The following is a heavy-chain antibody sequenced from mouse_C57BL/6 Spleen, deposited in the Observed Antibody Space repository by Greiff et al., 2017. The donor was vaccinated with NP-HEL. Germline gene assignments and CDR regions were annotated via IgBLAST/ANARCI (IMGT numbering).Heavy chain of an antibody. D-gene: IGHD1-1*01. CDR2: INYDGSST. Sequence: EVQRVESEGGLVQPGSSMKLSCTASGFTFSDYYMAWVRQVPEKGLEWVANINYDGSSTYYLDSLKSRFIISRDNAKNILYLQMSSLKSEDTATYYCAREGDYGSSYEGYFDYWGQGTTLTVSS. CDR1: GFTFSDYY. CDR3: AREGDYGSSYEGYFDY. V-gene: IGHV5-16*01. J-gene: IGHJ2*01.